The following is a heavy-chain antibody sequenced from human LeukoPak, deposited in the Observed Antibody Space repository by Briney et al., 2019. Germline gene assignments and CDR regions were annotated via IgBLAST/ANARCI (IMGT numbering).Heavy chain of an antibody. Sequence: PGGSLRLSCAASGFTVSSNYMSWVRQAPGKGLEWVSVIYSGGSTYYADSVKGRFTISGDKSKNTLYLQMNSLRAEDTAVYYCAREAYNWNPFDYWGQGTLVTVSS. CDR2: IYSGGST. CDR1: GFTVSSNY. CDR3: AREAYNWNPFDY. V-gene: IGHV3-66*01. J-gene: IGHJ4*02. D-gene: IGHD1-20*01.